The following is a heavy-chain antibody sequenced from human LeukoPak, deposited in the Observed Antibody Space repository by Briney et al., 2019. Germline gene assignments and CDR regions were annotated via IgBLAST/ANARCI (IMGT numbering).Heavy chain of an antibody. CDR1: GGSISSGGYY. J-gene: IGHJ6*02. CDR3: ARYSTVTTPGGYYYGMDV. D-gene: IGHD4-17*01. Sequence: PSQTLSLTCTVSGGSISSGGYYWSWIRQHPGKGLEWIGYIYYSGSTYYNPSLKSRVTISVDTSKNQFSLKPSSVTAADTAVYYCARYSTVTTPGGYYYGMDVWGQGTTVTVSS. V-gene: IGHV4-31*03. CDR2: IYYSGST.